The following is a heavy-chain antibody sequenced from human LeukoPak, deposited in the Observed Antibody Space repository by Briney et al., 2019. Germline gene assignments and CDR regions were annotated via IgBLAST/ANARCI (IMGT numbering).Heavy chain of an antibody. Sequence: GGSLRLSCAVSGITLSNYGMSWVRQAPGKGLEWVAGISDSGATTNYADSVKGRFTISRDNPKNTLYLQMNSLRAEDTAVYYCARGHDSDSSVAYWGQGTLVTVSS. CDR1: GITLSNYG. D-gene: IGHD3-22*01. CDR2: ISDSGATT. CDR3: ARGHDSDSSVAY. V-gene: IGHV3-23*01. J-gene: IGHJ4*02.